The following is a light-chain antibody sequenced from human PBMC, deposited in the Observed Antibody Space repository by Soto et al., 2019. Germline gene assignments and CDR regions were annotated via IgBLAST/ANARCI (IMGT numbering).Light chain of an antibody. CDR2: GAS. CDR3: QQYNNWPRT. Sequence: EVVMTQSPATLSVSPGEGPTLSCRAAQSIRSLLAWYQHKPGQAPRLLIYGASTRATAIPARFSGSGSGTEFTLTISSLQSEDFAVYYCQQYNNWPRTFGQGTKVDI. J-gene: IGKJ1*01. V-gene: IGKV3-15*01. CDR1: QSIRSL.